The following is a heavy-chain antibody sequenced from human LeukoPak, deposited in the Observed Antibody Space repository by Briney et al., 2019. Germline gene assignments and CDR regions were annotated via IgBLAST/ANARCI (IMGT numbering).Heavy chain of an antibody. CDR1: GFTFSSYA. D-gene: IGHD5-18*01. Sequence: GGSLRLSCAASGFTFSSYAMHWVRQAPGKGLEWVAVISYDGSNKYYADSVKGRFTISRDNSKNTLYLQMNSLRAEDTAVYYCAREPGYSYGYVYWGQGTLVTVSS. CDR3: AREPGYSYGYVY. J-gene: IGHJ4*02. CDR2: ISYDGSNK. V-gene: IGHV3-30*04.